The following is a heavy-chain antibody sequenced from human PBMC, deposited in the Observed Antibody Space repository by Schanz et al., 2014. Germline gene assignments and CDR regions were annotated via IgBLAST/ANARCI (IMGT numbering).Heavy chain of an antibody. Sequence: QVQLVESGGGVVQPGGSLRLSCVASGFTFSHYGIHWVRQAPGKGLEWVAFIRYDGSKTFYSDSVKGRFTISRDNSNNTLSLQMNSLRNEDTAVYYCARGTPFLCDYWGQGTLVTVSS. D-gene: IGHD3-16*01. J-gene: IGHJ4*02. CDR2: IRYDGSKT. CDR3: ARGTPFLCDY. V-gene: IGHV3-30*02. CDR1: GFTFSHYG.